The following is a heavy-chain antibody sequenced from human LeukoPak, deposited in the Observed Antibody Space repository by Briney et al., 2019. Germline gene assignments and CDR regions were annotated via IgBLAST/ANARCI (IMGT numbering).Heavy chain of an antibody. CDR2: IYPGDCDT. V-gene: IGHV5-51*03. CDR3: ASGFLEELIAFDI. Sequence: GESLTISCTGSGYTFTSYWIGWVRQMPGKCLEWMGIIYPGDCDTKYSQSFQGQVTISADKSISTAYLQWSSLKASDTAMYYCASGFLEELIAFDIWGQGTMVTVSS. J-gene: IGHJ3*02. CDR1: GYTFTSYW. D-gene: IGHD3-3*01.